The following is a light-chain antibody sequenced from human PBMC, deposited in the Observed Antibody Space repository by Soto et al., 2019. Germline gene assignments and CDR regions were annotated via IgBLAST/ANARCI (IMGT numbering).Light chain of an antibody. CDR1: SSDVGGYNY. J-gene: IGLJ3*02. Sequence: QSALTQPASVSGSPGQAITISCTGSSSDVGGYNYVSWYQQHPGKAPNLVNYQVSNRPSGVSNRFSGSKSGNTASLTISGLQAEDDADYYGTSYASSTTWVFGGGTKLTVL. V-gene: IGLV2-14*01. CDR2: QVS. CDR3: TSYASSTTWV.